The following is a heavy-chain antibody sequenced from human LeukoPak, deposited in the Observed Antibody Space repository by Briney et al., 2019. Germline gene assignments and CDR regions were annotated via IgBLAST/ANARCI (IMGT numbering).Heavy chain of an antibody. CDR3: AKGAGSYYNYYFDY. V-gene: IGHV3-23*01. Sequence: QPGGSLRLSCAASGFTFSSFVMTWVRQAPGKGLEWVSRISGSGGSTYYADSVKGRFTISRDNSKNTLYLQMNSLRAEDTAVYYCAKGAGSYYNYYFDYWGQGTLVTVSS. J-gene: IGHJ4*02. D-gene: IGHD3-10*01. CDR2: ISGSGGST. CDR1: GFTFSSFV.